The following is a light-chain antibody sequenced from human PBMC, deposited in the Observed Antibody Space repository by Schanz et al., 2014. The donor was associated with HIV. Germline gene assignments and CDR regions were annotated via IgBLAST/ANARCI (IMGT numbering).Light chain of an antibody. CDR3: YSYAGSRV. J-gene: IGLJ3*02. Sequence: QSALTQPPSASGSRGQSVAISCTGSSSNVGGYNYVSWYQQHPGKAPKLMIYEVDKRPSGVPDRFSGSKSGNTAYLTISGLQAEDEADYYCYSYAGSRVFGGGTKLTVL. CDR1: SSNVGGYNY. V-gene: IGLV2-8*01. CDR2: EVD.